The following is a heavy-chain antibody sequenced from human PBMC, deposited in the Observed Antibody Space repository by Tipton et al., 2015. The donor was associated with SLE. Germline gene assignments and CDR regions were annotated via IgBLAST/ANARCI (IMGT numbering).Heavy chain of an antibody. CDR1: GGTFTKSV. V-gene: IGHV1-69*05. CDR3: ARDQSSGDVFNYYYYYYMDV. J-gene: IGHJ6*03. Sequence: QSGAEVKEPGSSVKVSCQASGGTFTKSVITWVRQAPGQGLEWMGGIIPLFGTTQYAQKFQDRVTITTDTSSTTAYLFLSNLRSEDTAIYYCARDQSSGDVFNYYYYYYMDVWGEGTTVTVSS. D-gene: IGHD5-24*01. CDR2: IIPLFGTT.